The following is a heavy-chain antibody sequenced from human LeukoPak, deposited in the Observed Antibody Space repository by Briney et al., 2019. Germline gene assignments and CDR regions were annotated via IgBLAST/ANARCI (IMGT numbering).Heavy chain of an antibody. V-gene: IGHV3-74*01. J-gene: IGHJ4*02. CDR3: ARGTGNYYGY. CDR1: RFTFNDYW. D-gene: IGHD3/OR15-3a*01. CDR2: IKSGGRST. Sequence: GGSLRLSCAASRFTFNDYWMHWLRPAPGKGRVGVLRIKSGGRSTSYADSVKGPFTITRDSAKNTLYLKMNSLRAEDTAVYYCARGTGNYYGYWGQGTLVTVSS.